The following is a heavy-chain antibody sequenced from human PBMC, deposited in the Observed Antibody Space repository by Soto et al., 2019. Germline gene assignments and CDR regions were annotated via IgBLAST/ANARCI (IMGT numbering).Heavy chain of an antibody. V-gene: IGHV3-11*01. CDR2: ISSSSGTI. CDR3: ARDALWFGENDYGMDV. CDR1: GFTFSDYY. J-gene: IGHJ6*02. Sequence: PGGSLRLSCAASGFTFSDYYMTWIRQAPGSGLEWVSYISSSSGTISYANSVKGRFTISRDNSKNTLYLQMNSLRAEDTAVYYCARDALWFGENDYGMDVWGQGTTVTVSS. D-gene: IGHD3-10*01.